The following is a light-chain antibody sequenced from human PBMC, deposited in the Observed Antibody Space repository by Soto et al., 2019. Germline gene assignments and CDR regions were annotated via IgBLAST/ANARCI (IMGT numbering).Light chain of an antibody. CDR1: SSDVGGYNY. CDR3: SSYVGTNSYV. J-gene: IGLJ1*01. Sequence: QCVLTQAPSASGFPGQSVTISSTGTSSDVGGYNYVSWYQHHPGKAPKLIIYEVYKRPPGVPDRFSGSKSGNTAALTVSGLQAEDEADYYCSSYVGTNSYVFGTGTKVTVL. V-gene: IGLV2-8*01. CDR2: EVY.